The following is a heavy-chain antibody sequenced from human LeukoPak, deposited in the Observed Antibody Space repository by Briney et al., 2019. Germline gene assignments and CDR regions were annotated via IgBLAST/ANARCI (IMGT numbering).Heavy chain of an antibody. CDR2: ISYDGSNE. V-gene: IGHV3-30-3*01. CDR1: GFTSSGYA. D-gene: IGHD3-10*01. Sequence: GRSLRLSCAASGFTSSGYAMHWVRQAPGKGLEWVAVISYDGSNEYYADSVKGRFTISRDNSKNTLYLQMNSLSVEDTAVYYCARVGYYASGPFSYFDYWGQGTLVSVSS. J-gene: IGHJ4*02. CDR3: ARVGYYASGPFSYFDY.